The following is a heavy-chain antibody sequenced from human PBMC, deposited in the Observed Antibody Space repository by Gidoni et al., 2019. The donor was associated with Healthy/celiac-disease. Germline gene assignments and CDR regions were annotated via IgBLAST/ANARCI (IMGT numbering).Heavy chain of an antibody. D-gene: IGHD3-10*01. CDR3: AREMAHLLWFGESAPFDY. CDR1: GFTFSSYA. J-gene: IGHJ4*02. CDR2: ISYDGSNK. Sequence: QVQLVESGGGVVQPGRSLRLSCAASGFTFSSYAMHWVRQAPGKGLEWVAVISYDGSNKYYADSVKSRFTISRDNSKYTLYLQMNSLRAEDTAVYYCAREMAHLLWFGESAPFDYWGQGTLVTVSS. V-gene: IGHV3-30-3*01.